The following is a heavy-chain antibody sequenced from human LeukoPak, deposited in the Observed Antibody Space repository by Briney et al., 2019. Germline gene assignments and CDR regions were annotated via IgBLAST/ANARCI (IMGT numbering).Heavy chain of an antibody. CDR3: GKGSFSLYWSYGMDV. CDR1: GFTFSSYG. Sequence: GGSLRLSCAASGFTFSSYGMHWVRQDPGKGLEWVAVISYDGSNKYYADSVKGRFTISRDNSKNTLYLQVNSLRAEDTAVYYCGKGSFSLYWSYGMDVWGQGTTVTVSS. V-gene: IGHV3-30*18. CDR2: ISYDGSNK. J-gene: IGHJ6*02. D-gene: IGHD2-8*02.